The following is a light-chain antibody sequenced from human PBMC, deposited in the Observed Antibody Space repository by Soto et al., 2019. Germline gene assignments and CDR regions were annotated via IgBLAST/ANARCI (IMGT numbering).Light chain of an antibody. J-gene: IGLJ2*01. Sequence: QSALTQPPSVSGSPGQSGTISCTGNSSDVGSYNRVSWYQQPPGTAPTLMIYEVSNRPSGVPDRFSGSKSGNTASLTISGLQAEDEADYYCSSYTSSSTVFGGGTKLTVL. CDR1: SSDVGSYNR. CDR2: EVS. CDR3: SSYTSSSTV. V-gene: IGLV2-18*02.